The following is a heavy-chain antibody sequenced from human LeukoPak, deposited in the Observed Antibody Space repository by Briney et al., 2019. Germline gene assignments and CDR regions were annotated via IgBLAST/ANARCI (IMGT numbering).Heavy chain of an antibody. D-gene: IGHD3-10*01. CDR1: GGSFSGYY. Sequence: PSETLSLTCAVYGGSFSGYYWSWIRQPPGKGLEWIGEINHSGSTNYNPSLKSRVTISVDTSKNQLSLKLTSVTAADTAVYYCARGRSPGYWGQGTLVTVSS. J-gene: IGHJ4*02. CDR3: ARGRSPGY. V-gene: IGHV4-34*01. CDR2: INHSGST.